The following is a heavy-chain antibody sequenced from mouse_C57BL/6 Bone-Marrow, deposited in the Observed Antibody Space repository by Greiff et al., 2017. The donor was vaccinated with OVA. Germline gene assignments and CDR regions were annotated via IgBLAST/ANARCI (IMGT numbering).Heavy chain of an antibody. CDR3: TTYRY. CDR1: GFNIKDDY. CDR2: IDPENGDT. J-gene: IGHJ2*01. V-gene: IGHV14-4*01. Sequence: EVKLKQSGAELVRPGASAKLSCTASGFNIKDDYMHWVKERPEQGLEWIGWIDPENGDTEYASKFQGKATITADTSSKTVYLHLSSLTSEDTAVYYCTTYRYWGQGTTLTVSS.